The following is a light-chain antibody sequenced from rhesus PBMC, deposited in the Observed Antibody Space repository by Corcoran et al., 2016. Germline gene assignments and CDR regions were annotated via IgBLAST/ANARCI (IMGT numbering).Light chain of an antibody. Sequence: DIQMTQSPSSLSASVGDRVTITCRTSENVNNYLNWYHQKPGKAPKILIYKASTLQSRVASRFRGSGSGTDYTFTISSLQSEDVATYYCQHNYGTPHSFGQGTKVEIK. CDR1: ENVNNY. V-gene: IGKV1-74*01. J-gene: IGKJ2*01. CDR2: KAS. CDR3: QHNYGTPHS.